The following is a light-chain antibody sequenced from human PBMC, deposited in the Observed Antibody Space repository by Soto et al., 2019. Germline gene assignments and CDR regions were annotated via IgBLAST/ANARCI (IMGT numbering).Light chain of an antibody. CDR2: AAS. CDR3: LQLNTYPWT. Sequence: EIQMTQSPSSLSASVGDRLTITCRASQVITNDLGWYQQKPGKAPKRLIYAASTLQSGVPSRFSGSGSGTEFTLTISSLQPEDVATYYCLQLNTYPWTFGQGTKVDIK. J-gene: IGKJ1*01. CDR1: QVITND. V-gene: IGKV1-17*01.